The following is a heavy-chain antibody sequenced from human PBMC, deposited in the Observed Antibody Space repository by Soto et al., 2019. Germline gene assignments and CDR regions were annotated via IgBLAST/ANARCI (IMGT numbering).Heavy chain of an antibody. CDR3: AKNSGWFNT. CDR1: GFPLSTTD. J-gene: IGHJ5*02. CDR2: IGGSGETT. D-gene: IGHD3-10*01. Sequence: PGASLRLSCAASGFPLSTTDMSWVRQAPGKGLEWVSTIGGSGETTYYADSVKGRFTISRDNSKNTLYLQMNSLRADDTALYYCAKNSGWFNTWGQGALVTVSS. V-gene: IGHV3-23*01.